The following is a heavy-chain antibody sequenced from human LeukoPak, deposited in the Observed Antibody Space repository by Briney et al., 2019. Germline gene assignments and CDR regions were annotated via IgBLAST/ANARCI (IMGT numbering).Heavy chain of an antibody. CDR3: ARDFWSGYYTED. V-gene: IGHV3-48*04. CDR1: GIIFSIYA. Sequence: GGSLRLSCGFSGIIFSIYAMNWVRQAPGKGLEWISYISGSSSGSTSIIHYADSVKGRFTISRDNAKNSLHLQMDSLSAEDTAVYYCARDFWSGYYTEDWGQGALVIVSS. D-gene: IGHD3-3*01. CDR2: ISGSSSGSTSII. J-gene: IGHJ4*02.